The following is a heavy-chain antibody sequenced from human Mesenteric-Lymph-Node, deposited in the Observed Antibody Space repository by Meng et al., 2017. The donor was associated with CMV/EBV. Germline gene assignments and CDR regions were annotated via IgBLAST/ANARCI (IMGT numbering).Heavy chain of an antibody. CDR2: LYSGGAT. CDR3: ARGFHLLFDH. Sequence: GESLKISCAASGFNVNSKYMSWVRPARGKGLEWISMLYSGGATEYADSVKGRFTISRGDSKNTVFLQMNSLRVDDTAVYFCARGFHLLFDHWGQGALVTAPQ. D-gene: IGHD2-21*01. V-gene: IGHV3-66*02. CDR1: GFNVNSKY. J-gene: IGHJ4*02.